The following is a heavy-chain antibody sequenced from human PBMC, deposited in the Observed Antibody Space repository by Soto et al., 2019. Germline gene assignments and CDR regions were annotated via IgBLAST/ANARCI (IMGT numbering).Heavy chain of an antibody. J-gene: IGHJ4*02. CDR3: ARAGAATLSDY. D-gene: IGHD2-15*01. CDR1: GGSISNYY. CDR2: IYYSGST. V-gene: IGHV4-59*01. Sequence: QVQLQESGPGLVKPSETLSLTCTVSGGSISNYYCSWIRQPPGKGLEWIGYIYYSGSTNYNPSLKRRVPISVDTSKNQFSLKLSSVTAADTAVYYCARAGAATLSDYWGQGTLVTVSS.